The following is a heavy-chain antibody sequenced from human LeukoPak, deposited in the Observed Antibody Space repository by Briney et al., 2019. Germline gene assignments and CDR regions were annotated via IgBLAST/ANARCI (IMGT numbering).Heavy chain of an antibody. CDR3: AKGYCSGTSCYSGLD. CDR2: ISGSGGST. J-gene: IGHJ4*02. Sequence: GGSLRLSCAASGFTFSSSAMSWVRQAPGKGLEWVSTISGSGGSTYYADSVKGRFTISRDNSKNTLSLQMNSLRPEDTAVYYCAKGYCSGTSCYSGLDWGQGTLVTVSP. CDR1: GFTFSSSA. D-gene: IGHD2-2*01. V-gene: IGHV3-23*01.